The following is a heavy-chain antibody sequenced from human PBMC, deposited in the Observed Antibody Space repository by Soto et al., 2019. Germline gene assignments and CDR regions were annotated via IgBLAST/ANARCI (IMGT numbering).Heavy chain of an antibody. Sequence: QVQLVQSGAEVKKPGASVKVSCKDSGYTFTSYDIYWVRQATGQGLECMGWMNPNSANTGYAQKSQVRFTITSHPSMSTAYMEVISLTSEDKAAYYGARNPVGYEFFSAYCGQVTLVTVAS. V-gene: IGHV1-8*01. D-gene: IGHD5-12*01. CDR2: MNPNSANT. J-gene: IGHJ4*02. CDR3: ARNPVGYEFFSAY. CDR1: GYTFTSYD.